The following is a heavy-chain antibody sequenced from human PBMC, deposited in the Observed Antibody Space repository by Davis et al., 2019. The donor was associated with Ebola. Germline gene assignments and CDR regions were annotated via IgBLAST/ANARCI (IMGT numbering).Heavy chain of an antibody. Sequence: AASVKVSCKASGYTFTSCGISWVRQAPGQGLEWMGWISAYTGDTNYAQKFQGRVTMTTDTSTSTAYMELRSLRSDDTAVYYCARGRNGGWDFDYWGQGTLVTVSS. J-gene: IGHJ4*02. CDR3: ARGRNGGWDFDY. CDR1: GYTFTSCG. CDR2: ISAYTGDT. V-gene: IGHV1-18*01. D-gene: IGHD6-19*01.